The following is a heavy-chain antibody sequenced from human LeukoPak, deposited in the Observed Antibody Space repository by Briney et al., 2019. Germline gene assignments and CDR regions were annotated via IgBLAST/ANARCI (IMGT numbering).Heavy chain of an antibody. Sequence: GGSLRLSCAAPGFXFSSYGIHWVRQAPGKGLEWVAVISYDGSNKYYADSVKGRFTISRDNSKNTLYLQMNSLRAEDTAVYYCARDLGRVITRGYFDYWGQGTLVTVSS. CDR3: ARDLGRVITRGYFDY. J-gene: IGHJ4*02. CDR2: ISYDGSNK. D-gene: IGHD3-22*01. CDR1: GFXFSSYG. V-gene: IGHV3-30*03.